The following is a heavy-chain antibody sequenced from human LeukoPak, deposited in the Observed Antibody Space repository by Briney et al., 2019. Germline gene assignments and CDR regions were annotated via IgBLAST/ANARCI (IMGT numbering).Heavy chain of an antibody. D-gene: IGHD4-11*01. CDR2: IYYSGST. V-gene: IGHV4-59*01. CDR1: GGSISSYY. CDR3: ARVGQGDYPSYYYYMDV. Sequence: SETLSLTCTVSGGSISSYYWSWIRQPPGKGLEWIGYIYYSGSTNYNPSLKSRVTISVDTSKNQFSLKLSSVTAADTAVYYCARVGQGDYPSYYYYMDVWGKGTTVTISS. J-gene: IGHJ6*03.